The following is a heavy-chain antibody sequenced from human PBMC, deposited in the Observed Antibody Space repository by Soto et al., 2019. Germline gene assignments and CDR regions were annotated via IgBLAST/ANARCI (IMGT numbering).Heavy chain of an antibody. D-gene: IGHD6-6*01. CDR3: ERVPHHDSSSSH. Sequence: SVTLSLNCAVYGGSFSGYYWSWIRQPPGKGLEWIGEINHSGSTSYNPSLKSRVTISVDTSKNQFSLKLSSVTAADTAVYYCERVPHHDSSSSHWGPGTLVTVSS. CDR2: INHSGST. V-gene: IGHV4-34*01. CDR1: GGSFSGYY. J-gene: IGHJ4*02.